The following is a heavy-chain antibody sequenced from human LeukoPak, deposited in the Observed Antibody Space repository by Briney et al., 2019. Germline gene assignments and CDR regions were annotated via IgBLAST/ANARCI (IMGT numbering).Heavy chain of an antibody. CDR3: AREHGSGSQMGYFDY. Sequence: SVKVSCKASGGTFSSYAISWVRQAPGQGLEWMGGIIPIFGTANYAQKFQGRVTITADESTSTAYMELSSLRSEDTAVYYCAREHGSGSQMGYFDYWGQGTLVTVSS. CDR2: IIPIFGTA. V-gene: IGHV1-69*13. J-gene: IGHJ4*02. D-gene: IGHD3-10*01. CDR1: GGTFSSYA.